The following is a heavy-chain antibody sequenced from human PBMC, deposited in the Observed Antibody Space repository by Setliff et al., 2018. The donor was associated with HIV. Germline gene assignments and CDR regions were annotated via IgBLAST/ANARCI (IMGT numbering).Heavy chain of an antibody. CDR3: ARATWNSVDY. CDR1: GGSISSHY. J-gene: IGHJ4*02. V-gene: IGHV4-59*11. D-gene: IGHD1-7*01. Sequence: KTSETLSLTCTVSGGSISSHYWSWIRQPPGKGLEWIGYINYSGSTNYNPSLKSRVTISVDTSKKQFSLKLTSVTAAVTAVYYCARATWNSVDYWGQGTLVTVSS. CDR2: INYSGST.